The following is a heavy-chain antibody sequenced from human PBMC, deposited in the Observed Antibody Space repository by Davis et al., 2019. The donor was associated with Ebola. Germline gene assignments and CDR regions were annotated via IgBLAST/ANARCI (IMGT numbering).Heavy chain of an antibody. CDR3: AREDIVVVPAAIYYYYYGMDV. CDR1: GFTFSSYS. CDR2: ISSSSSTI. J-gene: IGHJ6*02. D-gene: IGHD2-2*01. V-gene: IGHV3-48*02. Sequence: GESLKISCAASGFTFSSYSMNWVRQAPGKGLEWVSYISSSSSTIYYADSVKGRFTISRDNAKNSLYLQMNSLRDEDTAVYYCAREDIVVVPAAIYYYYYGMDVWGQGTTVTVSS.